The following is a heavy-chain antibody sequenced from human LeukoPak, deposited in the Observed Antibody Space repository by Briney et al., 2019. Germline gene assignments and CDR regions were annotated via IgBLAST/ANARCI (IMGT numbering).Heavy chain of an antibody. Sequence: SGTLSLTCTVSGGSISSYYWSWLRQPPGKGLEYIGFLYYTGNTNYNPSLKSRVTISVDTSKNQFSLQLSSVTAADTAVYYCARVGFDDYVWGSYRNAEYFPHWGQGTLVTVSS. CDR2: LYYTGNT. D-gene: IGHD3-16*02. V-gene: IGHV4-59*01. CDR1: GGSISSYY. CDR3: ARVGFDDYVWGSYRNAEYFPH. J-gene: IGHJ1*01.